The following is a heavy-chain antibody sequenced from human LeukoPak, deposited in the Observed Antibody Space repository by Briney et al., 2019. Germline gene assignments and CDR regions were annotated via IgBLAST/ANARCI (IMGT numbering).Heavy chain of an antibody. J-gene: IGHJ4*02. D-gene: IGHD3-22*01. CDR2: ISAYNGNT. CDR1: GYTFTSYG. CDR3: ASYSLYYYDSSSYTHSDY. V-gene: IGHV1-18*01. Sequence: ASVKVSCKASGYTFTSYGISWVRQAPGQGLEWMGWISAYNGNTNYAQKLQGRVTMTTDTSTSTAYMELRSLRSDDTAVYYCASYSLYYYDSSSYTHSDYWGQGTLDTVSS.